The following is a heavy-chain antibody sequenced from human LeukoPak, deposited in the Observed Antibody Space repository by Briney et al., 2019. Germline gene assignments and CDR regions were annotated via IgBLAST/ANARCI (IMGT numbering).Heavy chain of an antibody. D-gene: IGHD4-17*01. V-gene: IGHV1-2*06. CDR2: INPNSGGT. CDR3: AREMTTLTTPLGY. J-gene: IGHJ4*02. CDR1: GYTFTGYY. Sequence: GASVKVSCKASGYTFTGYYIHWVRQAPGQGLEWMGRINPNSGGTNYAQRFEGRVTMTRDTSISTAYMKLSRLRSDDTAVYYCAREMTTLTTPLGYWGQGTLVTVSS.